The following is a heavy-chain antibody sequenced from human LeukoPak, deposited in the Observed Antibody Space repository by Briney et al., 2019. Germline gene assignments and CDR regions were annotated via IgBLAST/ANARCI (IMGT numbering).Heavy chain of an antibody. CDR2: ISGSGDST. CDR3: AKENVDTAMVTGILDY. CDR1: GFIFNNYA. V-gene: IGHV3-23*01. D-gene: IGHD5-18*01. Sequence: GGSLRLSCVASGFIFNNYAMNWVRQAPGKGLEWVSAISGSGDSTYYADSVRGRFTISRDNSKNTLYLQLNSLRAEDTAVYYCAKENVDTAMVTGILDYWGQGTLVTVSS. J-gene: IGHJ4*02.